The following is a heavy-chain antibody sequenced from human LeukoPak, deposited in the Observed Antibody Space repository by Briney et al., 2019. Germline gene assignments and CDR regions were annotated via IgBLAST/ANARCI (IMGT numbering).Heavy chain of an antibody. J-gene: IGHJ4*02. Sequence: GGSLGLSCAASGFTFSSFAMTWVRQAPGKGLEWVSGFDGNGPNTYYADSVKGRWTISRDNSRNTLYLEMNSLRPEDTAIYYCAKPRTTGLGWAQFDYWGQGSLVTVSS. V-gene: IGHV3-23*01. CDR2: FDGNGPNT. CDR1: GFTFSSFA. D-gene: IGHD2-8*02. CDR3: AKPRTTGLGWAQFDY.